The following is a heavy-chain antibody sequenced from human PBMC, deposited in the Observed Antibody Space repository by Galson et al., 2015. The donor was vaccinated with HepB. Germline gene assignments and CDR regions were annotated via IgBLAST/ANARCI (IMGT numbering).Heavy chain of an antibody. CDR3: VRDNWGLDF. J-gene: IGHJ4*02. CDR2: TRNRANNHRT. V-gene: IGHV3-72*01. Sequence: SLRLSCAASGFGFSDHSMDWVRQAPGKGLEWIGRTRNRANNHRTQYAASVQGRFTISRDDSKNSLFLQMNSLETEDTAVYYCVRDNWGLDFWGQGTLVTV. D-gene: IGHD7-27*01. CDR1: GFGFSDHS.